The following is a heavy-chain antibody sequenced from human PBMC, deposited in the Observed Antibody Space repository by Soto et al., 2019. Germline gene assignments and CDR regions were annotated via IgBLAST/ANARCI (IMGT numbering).Heavy chain of an antibody. V-gene: IGHV6-1*01. CDR2: TYYRSKWYY. D-gene: IGHD5-12*01. J-gene: IGHJ4*02. CDR1: GDSVSIYSGA. CDR3: ANDPGYSLVY. Sequence: PSQSLSLTCVISGDSVSIYSGAWNWIRQSPSRGLEWLGRTYYRSKWYYDYAESVKSRIIISVDTSKNQFSLQLNSVTPEDAAVYYCANDPGYSLVYWGQGTQVTVSS.